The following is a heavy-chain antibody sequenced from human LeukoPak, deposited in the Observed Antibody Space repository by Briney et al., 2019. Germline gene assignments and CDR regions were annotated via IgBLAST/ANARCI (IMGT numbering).Heavy chain of an antibody. Sequence: GGSLRLSCAASGFTFSSYEMNWVRQAPGKGLEWVSYISSSGNPIYYADSVKGRFTISRDNAKNSLYLQMNSLRGDDTGMYFCAKDSSSSNYYYGLDVWGQGTTVSVSS. D-gene: IGHD6-13*01. J-gene: IGHJ6*02. CDR3: AKDSSSSNYYYGLDV. CDR1: GFTFSSYE. CDR2: ISSSGNPI. V-gene: IGHV3-48*03.